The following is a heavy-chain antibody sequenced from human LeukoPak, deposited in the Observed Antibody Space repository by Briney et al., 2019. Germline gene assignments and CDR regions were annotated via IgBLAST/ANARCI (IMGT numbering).Heavy chain of an antibody. D-gene: IGHD3-10*01. V-gene: IGHV4-39*01. J-gene: IGHJ4*02. CDR3: ATEGPFGSGISSFDY. Sequence: SETLSLTCTVSGGSISSSSYYWGWIRQPPGKGLEWIGSIYYSGSTYYNPSLKSRVTISVDTSKNQFSLKLSSVTAADTAVYYCATEGPFGSGISSFDYWGKGPLVTVSS. CDR2: IYYSGST. CDR1: GGSISSSSYY.